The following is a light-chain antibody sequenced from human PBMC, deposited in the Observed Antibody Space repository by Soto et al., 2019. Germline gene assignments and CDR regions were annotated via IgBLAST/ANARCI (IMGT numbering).Light chain of an antibody. CDR3: SSYTNINTRACV. CDR2: EVS. J-gene: IGLJ1*01. Sequence: QSALTQPASVSGSPGQSITISCTGTSSDVGGYKYVSWYQQNPGKAPKLMIYEVSNRPSGVSNRFSGSKSGNTASLTISGLQAEDEADYYCSSYTNINTRACVFGTGTKLTVL. CDR1: SSDVGGYKY. V-gene: IGLV2-14*01.